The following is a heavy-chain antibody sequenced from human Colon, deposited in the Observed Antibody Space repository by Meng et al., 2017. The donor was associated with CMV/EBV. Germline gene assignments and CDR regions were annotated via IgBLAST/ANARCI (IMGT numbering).Heavy chain of an antibody. CDR1: GGSLSGYY. D-gene: IGHD3-3*01. CDR2: INQSGST. J-gene: IGHJ4*02. V-gene: IGHV4-34*01. CDR3: AREAGPFFGVIVYDS. Sequence: QWLLLQWVAGLLKTSATLSLTCVSSGGSLSGYYWTWIRQSPGKGLEWIGEINQSGSTNYNPSLKSRVTVSVDTSKNQFSLRVTSVTAADSALYYCAREAGPFFGVIVYDSWGQGTLVTVSS.